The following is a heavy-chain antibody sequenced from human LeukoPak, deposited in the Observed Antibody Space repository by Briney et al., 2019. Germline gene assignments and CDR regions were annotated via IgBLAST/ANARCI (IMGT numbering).Heavy chain of an antibody. CDR3: ARQWLGGTGRFDY. J-gene: IGHJ4*02. CDR2: IYYSGST. Sequence: SETLSLTCTVSGGSISSGGYYWSWIRQHPGKGLEWIGYIYYSGSTYYNPSLKSRVTISVDTSKNQFSLKLSSVTAADTAVYYCARQWLGGTGRFDYWGQGTLVTVSS. CDR1: GGSISSGGYY. V-gene: IGHV4-31*03. D-gene: IGHD3-22*01.